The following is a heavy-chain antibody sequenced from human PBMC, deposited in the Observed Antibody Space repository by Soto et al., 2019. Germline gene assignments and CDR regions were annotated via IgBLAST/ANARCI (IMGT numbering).Heavy chain of an antibody. J-gene: IGHJ5*02. D-gene: IGHD2-15*01. V-gene: IGHV4-31*03. CDR3: AREKAYPLFAATRGVWFDP. Sequence: SETLSLTCTVSGGSISSGGYYLSWIRQHPGKGLEWIGYIYYSGSTYYNPSLKSRVTISVDTSKNQFSLKLSSVTAADTAVYYCAREKAYPLFAATRGVWFDPWGQGTLVTVSS. CDR2: IYYSGST. CDR1: GGSISSGGYY.